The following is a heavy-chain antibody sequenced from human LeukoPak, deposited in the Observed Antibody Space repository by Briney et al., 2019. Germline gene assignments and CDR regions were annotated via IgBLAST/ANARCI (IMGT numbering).Heavy chain of an antibody. J-gene: IGHJ4*02. CDR3: ARATKGCTNGVCFYFDY. V-gene: IGHV4-30-2*01. CDR2: IYHSGST. D-gene: IGHD2-8*01. CDR1: GGSISSGGYY. Sequence: SETLSLTCTVSGGSISSGGYYWSWIRQPPGKGLEWIGYIYHSGSTYYNPSLKSRVTISVDRSKNQFSLKLSSVTAADTAVYYCARATKGCTNGVCFYFDYWGQGTLVTVSS.